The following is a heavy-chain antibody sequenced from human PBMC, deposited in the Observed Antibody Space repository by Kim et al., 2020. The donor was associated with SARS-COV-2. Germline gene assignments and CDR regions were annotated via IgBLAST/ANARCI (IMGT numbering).Heavy chain of an antibody. CDR3: AITEYSSGWSSYYYYYGMDV. Sequence: ASVKVSSKASGYTFTSYAMNWVRQAPGQGLEWMGWINTNTGNPTYAQGFTGRFVFSLDTSVSTAYLQISSLKAEDTAVYYCAITEYSSGWSSYYYYYGMDVWGQGTTVTVSS. CDR1: GYTFTSYA. CDR2: INTNTGNP. D-gene: IGHD6-19*01. V-gene: IGHV7-4-1*02. J-gene: IGHJ6*02.